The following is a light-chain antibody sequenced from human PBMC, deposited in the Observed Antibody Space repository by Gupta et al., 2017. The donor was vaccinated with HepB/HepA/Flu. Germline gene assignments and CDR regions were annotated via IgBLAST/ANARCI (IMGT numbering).Light chain of an antibody. V-gene: IGLV3-1*01. CDR3: QAWDRNTVV. J-gene: IGLJ2*01. CDR1: KLGDKY. CDR2: QDN. Sequence: SYELIQSPSVSVSPGQTATITCSGEKLGDKYACWYQQRPGQSPLLVIYQDNKRPSEIPERFSGSNSGNTATLTITGTQAMDEADYYCQAWDRNTVVFGGGTKL.